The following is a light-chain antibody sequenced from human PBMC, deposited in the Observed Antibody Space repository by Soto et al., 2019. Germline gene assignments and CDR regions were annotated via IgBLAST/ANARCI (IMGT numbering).Light chain of an antibody. V-gene: IGLV2-14*01. J-gene: IGLJ1*01. CDR3: SSYTSSSILV. CDR2: EVS. CDR1: SSDVGGYNY. Sequence: LTQPASVSGSPGQSITISCTGTSSDVGGYNYVSWYQQHPGKAPKLMIYEVSDRPSGVSNRFSGSKSGNTASLTISGLQAEDEADYYCSSYTSSSILVFGTGTKVTVL.